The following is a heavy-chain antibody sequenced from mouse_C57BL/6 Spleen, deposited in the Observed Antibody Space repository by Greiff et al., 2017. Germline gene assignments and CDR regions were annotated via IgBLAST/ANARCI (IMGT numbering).Heavy chain of an antibody. V-gene: IGHV1-15*01. Sequence: QVQLQQSGAELVRPGASVTLSCKASGYTFTDYEMHWVKQTPVHGLEWIGAIDPETGGTAYNQKFKGKAILTADKSSSTAYMELRSLTSEDSAVYYCTRTYYSNYGLYYFDYWGQGTTLTVSS. J-gene: IGHJ2*01. D-gene: IGHD2-5*01. CDR1: GYTFTDYE. CDR2: IDPETGGT. CDR3: TRTYYSNYGLYYFDY.